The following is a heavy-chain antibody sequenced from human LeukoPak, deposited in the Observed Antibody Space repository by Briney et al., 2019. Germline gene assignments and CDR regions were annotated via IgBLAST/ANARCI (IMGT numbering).Heavy chain of an antibody. CDR3: ARAPTFSGWFDY. CDR1: GFTFSSYG. CDR2: ISGSVGNT. D-gene: IGHD6-19*01. J-gene: IGHJ4*02. Sequence: GGTLRLSCAASGFTFSSYGMSWVRQAPGKGLEWVSAISGSVGNTYYAASVKGRFTISRDNSKNTLYLQMNSLRVEDTAVYYCARAPTFSGWFDYWGQGTLVTVSS. V-gene: IGHV3-23*01.